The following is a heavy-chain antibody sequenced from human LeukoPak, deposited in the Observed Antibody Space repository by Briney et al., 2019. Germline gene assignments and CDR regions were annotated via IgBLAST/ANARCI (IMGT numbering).Heavy chain of an antibody. CDR2: IIPIFGTA. CDR3: ATVHGGLWGDDPRFDY. Sequence: SVTVSCKASGGTLSSYAISWVRQAPGQGLEWMGGIIPIFGTANYAQTFQGRLTITADESTRTASLELSSLTAEDPAVYYYATVHGGLWGDDPRFDYWGQGTLVTVSS. J-gene: IGHJ4*02. V-gene: IGHV1-69*13. D-gene: IGHD4/OR15-4a*01. CDR1: GGTLSSYA.